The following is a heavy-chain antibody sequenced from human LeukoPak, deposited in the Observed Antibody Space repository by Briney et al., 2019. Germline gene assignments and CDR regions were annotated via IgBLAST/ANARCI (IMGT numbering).Heavy chain of an antibody. CDR3: ARRGGNRHDAFDI. Sequence: GESLKISCKGSEYSFTSYWIGWVRQMPGKGLEWMGIIYPGDSDTRYSPSFQGQVTISADKSITTAYLQWSSLKASDTAMYYCARRGGNRHDAFDIWGQGTMVTVSS. CDR1: EYSFTSYW. V-gene: IGHV5-51*01. D-gene: IGHD4-23*01. J-gene: IGHJ3*02. CDR2: IYPGDSDT.